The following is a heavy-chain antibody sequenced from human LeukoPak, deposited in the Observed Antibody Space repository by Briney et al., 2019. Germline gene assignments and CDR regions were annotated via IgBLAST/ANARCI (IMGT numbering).Heavy chain of an antibody. Sequence: SETLSLTCNVSGGSFSRSYWSWTRQPAGKGLEWIGRFYPTGVSNYHPSLRSRVTMSVDTSKNQFFLKLTSVTAADTAVYYCAKVAGASEKYFDHWGQGILVTVSS. D-gene: IGHD1-26*01. CDR1: GGSFSRSY. CDR2: FYPTGVS. CDR3: AKVAGASEKYFDH. V-gene: IGHV4-4*07. J-gene: IGHJ4*02.